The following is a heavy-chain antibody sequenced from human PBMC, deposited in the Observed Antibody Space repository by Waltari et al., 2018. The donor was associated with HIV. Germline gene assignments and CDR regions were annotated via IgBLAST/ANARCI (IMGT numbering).Heavy chain of an antibody. CDR3: ASSRSDYDTKYYGMGV. D-gene: IGHD5-12*01. Sequence: ELHLVESGGNLVQPGGSLRLSCTASGFTFRYSWMSWVRQAPGKGVGGVATIRYDGSDEFYVDSVKGRFTISRDNAKSSVYLQMNSLRVEDSAIYYCASSRSDYDTKYYGMGVWGQGTTVSVSS. J-gene: IGHJ6*02. V-gene: IGHV3-7*01. CDR1: GFTFRYSW. CDR2: IRYDGSDE.